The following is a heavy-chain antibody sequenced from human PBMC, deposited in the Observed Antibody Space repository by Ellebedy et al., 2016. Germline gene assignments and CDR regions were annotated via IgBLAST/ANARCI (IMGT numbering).Heavy chain of an antibody. CDR3: ARGNRYSGYDYSLYYYGMDV. CDR1: GGSFSGYY. Sequence: SETLSLTCAVYGGSFSGYYWSWIRQPPGKGLEWIGEINHSGSTNYNPSLKSRVTISVDTSKNQFSLKLSSVTAADTAVYYCARGNRYSGYDYSLYYYGMDVWGQGTTVTVSS. J-gene: IGHJ6*02. D-gene: IGHD5-12*01. CDR2: INHSGST. V-gene: IGHV4-34*01.